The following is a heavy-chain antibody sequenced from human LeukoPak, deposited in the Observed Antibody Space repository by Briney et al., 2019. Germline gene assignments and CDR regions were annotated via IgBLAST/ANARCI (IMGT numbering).Heavy chain of an antibody. D-gene: IGHD5-12*01. Sequence: GGSLRLSCTVSGFTVSSNYMSWVRQAPGKGLEWVSVIYSGGSTYYADSVKGRFTISRDNSKNTLYLQMNSLRAEDTAVYYCARLVATDYYYYYYYMDVWGKGTTVTISS. CDR3: ARLVATDYYYYYYYMDV. V-gene: IGHV3-53*01. CDR2: IYSGGST. CDR1: GFTVSSNY. J-gene: IGHJ6*03.